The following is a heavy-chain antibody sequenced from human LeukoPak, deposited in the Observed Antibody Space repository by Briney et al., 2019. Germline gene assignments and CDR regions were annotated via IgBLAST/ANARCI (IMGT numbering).Heavy chain of an antibody. CDR1: GGSFSGYY. D-gene: IGHD2-15*01. J-gene: IGHJ4*02. Sequence: PSETLSLTCAVYGGSFSGYYWSWIRQPPGKGLEWIGEINHSGSTNYNPSLKSRVTISVGTSKNQFSLKLSSVTAADTAVYYCARAPTLYCSGGSCYFDYWGQGTLVTVSS. V-gene: IGHV4-34*01. CDR3: ARAPTLYCSGGSCYFDY. CDR2: INHSGST.